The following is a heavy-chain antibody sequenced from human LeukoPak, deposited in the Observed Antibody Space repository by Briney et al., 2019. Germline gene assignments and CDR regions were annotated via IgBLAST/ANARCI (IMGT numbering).Heavy chain of an antibody. CDR2: MSYDGTNK. D-gene: IGHD3-22*01. V-gene: IGHV3-30-3*01. CDR1: GFTVTGYS. J-gene: IGHJ3*02. CDR3: ARAGGITMIREVKVLNAFDI. Sequence: GRSLRLSCVVSGFTVTGYSMHWVRQAPGTGLEWVAVMSYDGTNKYYADSVKGRFTISRDNSKNTLYLQMNNLRAQDTAVYYSARAGGITMIREVKVLNAFDIWGQGTMVTVSS.